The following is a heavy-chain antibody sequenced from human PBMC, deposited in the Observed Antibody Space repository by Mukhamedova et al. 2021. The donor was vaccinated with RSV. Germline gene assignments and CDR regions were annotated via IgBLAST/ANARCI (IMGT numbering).Heavy chain of an antibody. CDR2: INPNSGGT. D-gene: IGHD3-22*01. CDR3: ARDLLRARWDYYDSSGYYWYFDH. Sequence: GLEWMGWINPNSGGTNSAQKFQGRVTMTRDTSISTAYMDLSSLRSDDTAVYYCARDLLRARWDYYDSSGYYWYFDHWGQGTLVT. J-gene: IGHJ4*02. V-gene: IGHV1-2*02.